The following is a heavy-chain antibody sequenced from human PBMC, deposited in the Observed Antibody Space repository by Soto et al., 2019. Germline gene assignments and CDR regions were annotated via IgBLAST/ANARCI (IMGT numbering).Heavy chain of an antibody. Sequence: QVQLVQSGAEVKKPGASVKVSCKASGYTFTNFGISWVRQAPGQGLEWMGWISAYNGNTNYAHNFQGRVTLATDTATSTAYMELRSLRSDDTAVYYCARVGTPIDYWGQGTLVTVSS. CDR2: ISAYNGNT. V-gene: IGHV1-18*01. CDR3: ARVGTPIDY. CDR1: GYTFTNFG. D-gene: IGHD7-27*01. J-gene: IGHJ4*02.